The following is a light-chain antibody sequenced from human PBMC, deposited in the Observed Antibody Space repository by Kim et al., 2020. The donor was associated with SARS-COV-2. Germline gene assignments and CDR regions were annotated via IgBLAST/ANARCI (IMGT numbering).Light chain of an antibody. CDR3: QSYDSSLSGSKV. V-gene: IGLV1-40*01. J-gene: IGLJ2*01. CDR1: SSNIGAGYD. Sequence: ANIPCTGSSSNIGAGYDVNWYQQLPGTAPKPLIYGNSNRPSGVPGRFSGSKAGTSGSLANTGLQAEDEADYYCQSYDSSLSGSKVFGGGTKLTVL. CDR2: GNS.